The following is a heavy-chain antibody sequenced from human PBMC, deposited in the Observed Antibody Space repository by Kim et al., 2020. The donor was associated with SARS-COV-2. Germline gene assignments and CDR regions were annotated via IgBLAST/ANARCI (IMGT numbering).Heavy chain of an antibody. J-gene: IGHJ4*02. CDR1: GGSISSYY. CDR3: ARETTVTDYYFDY. D-gene: IGHD4-17*01. CDR2: IYYSGST. V-gene: IGHV4-59*01. Sequence: SETLSLTCTVSGGSISSYYWSWIRQPPGKGLEWIGYIYYSGSTNYNPSLKSRVTISVDTSKNQFSLKLSSVTAADTAVYYCARETTVTDYYFDYWGQGTLVTVSS.